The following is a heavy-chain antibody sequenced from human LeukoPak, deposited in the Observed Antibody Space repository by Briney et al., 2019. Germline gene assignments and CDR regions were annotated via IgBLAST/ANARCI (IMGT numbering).Heavy chain of an antibody. Sequence: GGSLRLSCAASGFTFDDYAMHWVRQAPGKGLEWVSGISWNSAGIGYADSVKGRFTISRDNAKNSLYLQMNSLRAEDTALYYCAKDRNYDSSGYDYWGQGTLVTVSS. J-gene: IGHJ4*02. V-gene: IGHV3-9*01. CDR1: GFTFDDYA. CDR2: ISWNSAGI. D-gene: IGHD3-22*01. CDR3: AKDRNYDSSGYDY.